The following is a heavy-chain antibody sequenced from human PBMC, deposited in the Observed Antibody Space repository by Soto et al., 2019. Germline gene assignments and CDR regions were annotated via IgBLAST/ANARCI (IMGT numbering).Heavy chain of an antibody. CDR1: GFTFSSYA. D-gene: IGHD6-19*01. CDR3: AKGTGYSSGWSDY. CDR2: ISGSGGST. Sequence: EVQLLESGGGLVQPGASLRLSCVASGFTFSSYAMSWVRQAPGKGLEWVSAISGSGGSTYYADSVKGRFTISRDNSKNTLYLQMDSLTAEDTAVHYCAKGTGYSSGWSDYWGQGTLVTVSS. J-gene: IGHJ4*02. V-gene: IGHV3-23*01.